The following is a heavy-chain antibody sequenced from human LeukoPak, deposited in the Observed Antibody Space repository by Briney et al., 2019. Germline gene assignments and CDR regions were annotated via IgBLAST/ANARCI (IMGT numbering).Heavy chain of an antibody. CDR3: ARDGVRIAVAGTRYDY. Sequence: ASVKVSCKASGYTFTSYYMHWVRQAPGQGLEWMGIINPSGGSTNYAQKFQGRVTMTRDTSTSTVYMELSSLRSEDTAVYYCARDGVRIAVAGTRYDYWGQGTLVTVPS. V-gene: IGHV1-46*01. D-gene: IGHD6-19*01. CDR2: INPSGGST. CDR1: GYTFTSYY. J-gene: IGHJ4*02.